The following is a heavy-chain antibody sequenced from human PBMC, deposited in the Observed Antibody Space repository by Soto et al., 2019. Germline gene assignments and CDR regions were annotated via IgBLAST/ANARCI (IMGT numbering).Heavy chain of an antibody. CDR1: WFSLSTTGVG. Sequence: HITLKESGPTLVKPTQTLTLTCTISWFSLSTTGVGLGWIRQPPGKALEWLAASYCDDGKRYIPSLKSRHTITKDTSKNQVVLTMTNMDPVDTATYFCAHRGTVFDSWGQGNLGTVSS. V-gene: IGHV2-5*02. J-gene: IGHJ4*02. CDR3: AHRGTVFDS. D-gene: IGHD3-10*01. CDR2: SYCDDGK.